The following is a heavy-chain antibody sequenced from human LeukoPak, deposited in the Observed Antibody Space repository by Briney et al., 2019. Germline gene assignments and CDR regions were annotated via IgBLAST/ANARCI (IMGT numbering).Heavy chain of an antibody. CDR2: IYTSGST. Sequence: SETLSLTCTASGGSISSYYWSWIRQPPGKGLEWIGYIYTSGSTNYNPSLKSRVTISVDTSKNQFSLKLSSVTAAGTAVYYCARVYGDYVDYWGLGTLVTVSS. CDR1: GGSISSYY. J-gene: IGHJ4*02. CDR3: ARVYGDYVDY. V-gene: IGHV4-4*09. D-gene: IGHD4-17*01.